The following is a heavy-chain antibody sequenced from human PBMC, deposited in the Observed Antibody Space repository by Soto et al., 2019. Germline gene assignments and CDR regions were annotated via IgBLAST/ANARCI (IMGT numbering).Heavy chain of an antibody. Sequence: ASVKVSCNASGYTFTSYGISWVRQAPGQGLEWMGWISAYNGNTNYAQKLQGRVTMTTDTSTSTAYMELRSLRSDDTAVYYCARERFQSSSLYDYYYYGMDVWGQGTTVTVSS. D-gene: IGHD6-13*01. J-gene: IGHJ6*02. CDR1: GYTFTSYG. CDR3: ARERFQSSSLYDYYYYGMDV. CDR2: ISAYNGNT. V-gene: IGHV1-18*04.